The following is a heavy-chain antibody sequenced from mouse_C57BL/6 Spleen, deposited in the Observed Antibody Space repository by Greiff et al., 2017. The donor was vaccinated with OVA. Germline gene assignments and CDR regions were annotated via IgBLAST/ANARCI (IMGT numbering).Heavy chain of an antibody. V-gene: IGHV1-82*01. CDR1: GYAFSSSW. Sequence: QVQLQQSGPELVKPGASVKISCKASGYAFSSSWMNWVKQRPGKGLEWIGRIYPGDGDTTYNGKFKGKATLTADKSSSTAYMQLSSLTSEDYAVYCCARADCDYDEFCYWGQAILVT. D-gene: IGHD2-4*01. CDR3: ARADCDYDEFCY. J-gene: IGHJ3*02. CDR2: IYPGDGDT.